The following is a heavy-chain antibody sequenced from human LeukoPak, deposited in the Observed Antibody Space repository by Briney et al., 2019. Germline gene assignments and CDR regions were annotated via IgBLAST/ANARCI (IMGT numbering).Heavy chain of an antibody. Sequence: PGGSLRLSCAASGFTFSSYSMNWVRQAPGKGLEWVSSISSSSSYIYYADSVKGRFTISRDNAKNSLYLQMNSLRAEDTAVYYCARVPVVMYYMDVWGKGTTVTVSS. J-gene: IGHJ6*03. D-gene: IGHD3-22*01. CDR1: GFTFSSYS. V-gene: IGHV3-21*01. CDR2: ISSSSSYI. CDR3: ARVPVVMYYMDV.